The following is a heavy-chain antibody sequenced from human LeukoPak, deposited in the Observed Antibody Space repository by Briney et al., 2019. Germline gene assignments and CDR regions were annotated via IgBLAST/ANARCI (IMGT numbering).Heavy chain of an antibody. J-gene: IGHJ4*02. CDR2: IKSKTDGGTT. V-gene: IGHV3-15*01. Sequence: GGSLRLSCAASGFTFSNAWMSWVRQAPGKGLEWVGRIKSKTDGGTTDYAAPVKGRFTISRDDSKNTLYLQMNSLKTEDTAVYYCTTRIVLLWFGETRPNDYWGQGTLVTVSS. CDR3: TTRIVLLWFGETRPNDY. CDR1: GFTFSNAW. D-gene: IGHD3-10*01.